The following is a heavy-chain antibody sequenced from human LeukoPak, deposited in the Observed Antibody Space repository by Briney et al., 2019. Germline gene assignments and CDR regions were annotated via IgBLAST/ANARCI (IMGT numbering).Heavy chain of an antibody. V-gene: IGHV3-21*04. CDR1: GFTFSSYA. D-gene: IGHD3-3*01. Sequence: GGSLRLSCAASGFTFSSYAMNWVRQDPGKGLEWVSRISDSGAATYYADSVKGRFTISRDNAKNSLYLQMNSLRAEDTAVYYCARDLRFPYYYGMDVWGQGTTVTVSS. CDR2: ISDSGAAT. J-gene: IGHJ6*02. CDR3: ARDLRFPYYYGMDV.